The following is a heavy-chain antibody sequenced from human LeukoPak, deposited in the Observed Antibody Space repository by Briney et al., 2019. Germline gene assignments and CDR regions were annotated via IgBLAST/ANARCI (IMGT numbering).Heavy chain of an antibody. CDR2: ISGSGGST. CDR1: GFTFSSYA. Sequence: GGSLRLSCAASGFTFSSYAMSWVRQAPGKGLERVSAISGSGGSTYYADSVKGRFTISRDNSKNTLDLQMNSLRAEDTAVYYCARDSLMLRGPLVIYYFDFWGQGTLVTVSS. V-gene: IGHV3-23*01. J-gene: IGHJ4*02. D-gene: IGHD3-10*01. CDR3: ARDSLMLRGPLVIYYFDF.